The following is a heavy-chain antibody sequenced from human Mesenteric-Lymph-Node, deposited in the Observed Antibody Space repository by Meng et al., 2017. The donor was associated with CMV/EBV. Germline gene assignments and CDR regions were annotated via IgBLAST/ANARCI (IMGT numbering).Heavy chain of an antibody. V-gene: IGHV3-48*04. CDR1: GFTFSSYS. Sequence: GESLKISCAASGFTFSSYSMNWVRQAPGKGLEWVSYISSSSSTIYYADSVKGRFTISRDNAKNSLYLQMNSLRAEDTAVYYCAKDIVAMTSLYYNAMDVWGQGTTVTVSS. D-gene: IGHD2-2*01. J-gene: IGHJ6*02. CDR2: ISSSSSTI. CDR3: AKDIVAMTSLYYNAMDV.